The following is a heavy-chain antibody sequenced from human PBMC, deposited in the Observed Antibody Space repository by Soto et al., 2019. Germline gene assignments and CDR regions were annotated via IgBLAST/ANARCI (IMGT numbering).Heavy chain of an antibody. CDR2: IIPIFGTA. CDR1: GGTFSSYA. CDR3: ASQENDYGDYKLDY. V-gene: IGHV1-69*13. D-gene: IGHD4-17*01. Sequence: SVKVSCKASGGTFSSYAISWVRQAPGQGLEWMGGIIPIFGTANYAQKFQGRVTITADESTSTAYMELSSLRSEDTAVYYCASQENDYGDYKLDYWGQGTLVTVSS. J-gene: IGHJ4*02.